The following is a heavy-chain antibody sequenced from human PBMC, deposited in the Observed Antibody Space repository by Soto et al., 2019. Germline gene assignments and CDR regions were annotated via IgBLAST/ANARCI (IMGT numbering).Heavy chain of an antibody. V-gene: IGHV4-39*01. J-gene: IGHJ5*02. CDR1: GGSISSSSYY. CDR3: ASRIQLYSSSHRWFDP. D-gene: IGHD6-13*01. Sequence: LSLTCTVSGGSISSSSYYWGWIRQPPGKGLEWIGSIYYSGSTYYNPSLKSRVTISVDTSKNQFSLKLSSVTAEDTAVYYCASRIQLYSSSHRWFDPWGQGTLVTVSS. CDR2: IYYSGST.